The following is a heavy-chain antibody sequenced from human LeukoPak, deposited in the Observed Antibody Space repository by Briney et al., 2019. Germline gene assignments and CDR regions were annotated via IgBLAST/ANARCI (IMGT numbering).Heavy chain of an antibody. CDR3: ARDEMQGYDY. CDR2: IIPILGIA. V-gene: IGHV1-69*04. J-gene: IGHJ4*02. CDR1: GGTFSSYA. D-gene: IGHD2-15*01. Sequence: GASVKVSCKASGGTFSSYAISWVRQAPGQGLEWMGRIIPILGIANYAQKFRGRVTITADKSTSTAYMELSSLRSEDTAVYYCARDEMQGYDYWGQGTLVTVSS.